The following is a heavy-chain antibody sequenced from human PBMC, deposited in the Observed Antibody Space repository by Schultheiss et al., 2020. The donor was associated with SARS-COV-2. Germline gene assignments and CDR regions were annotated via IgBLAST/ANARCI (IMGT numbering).Heavy chain of an antibody. J-gene: IGHJ6*02. D-gene: IGHD5-24*01. CDR2: IYYSGST. Sequence: SETLSLTCTVSGGSISSYYWSWIQQPPGKGLEWIGYIYYSGSTNYNPSLKSRVTISVDTSKNQFSLKLSSVTAADTAVYYCARDMADYYYGMDVWGQGTTVTVSS. CDR1: GGSISSYY. V-gene: IGHV4-59*01. CDR3: ARDMADYYYGMDV.